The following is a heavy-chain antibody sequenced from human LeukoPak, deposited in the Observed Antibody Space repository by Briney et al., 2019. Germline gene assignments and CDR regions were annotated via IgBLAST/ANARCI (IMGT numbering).Heavy chain of an antibody. V-gene: IGHV3-30*18. Sequence: GGSLRLSCAASGFTFSSYGMHCVRQDPGKGLEWVAVISYDGSNKYYADSVKGRFTISRDNSKNTLYLQMNSLRAEDTAVYYCAKDSLWFGELFGLIDYWGQGTLVTVSS. J-gene: IGHJ4*02. CDR3: AKDSLWFGELFGLIDY. D-gene: IGHD3-10*01. CDR1: GFTFSSYG. CDR2: ISYDGSNK.